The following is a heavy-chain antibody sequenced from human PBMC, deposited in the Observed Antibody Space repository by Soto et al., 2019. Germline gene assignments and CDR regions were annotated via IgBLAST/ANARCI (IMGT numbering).Heavy chain of an antibody. CDR2: INPYNGNT. V-gene: IGHV1-18*01. J-gene: IGHJ4*02. Sequence: ASVKVSCKASGYTFTGYGISWVRQAPGQGLEWKGWINPYNGNTIYAQKVQGRVTMTTDTFTSTAYMELRSLISDDTAVYFCAREYCGGGSCYGTDYWGQGTLVTVSS. CDR1: GYTFTGYG. CDR3: AREYCGGGSCYGTDY. D-gene: IGHD2-15*01.